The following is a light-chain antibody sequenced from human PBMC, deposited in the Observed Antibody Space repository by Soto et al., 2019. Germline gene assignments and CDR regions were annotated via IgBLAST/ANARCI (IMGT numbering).Light chain of an antibody. CDR1: KLGDKY. J-gene: IGLJ1*01. V-gene: IGLV3-1*01. Sequence: SYELTQPPSVSVSPGQTASITCSGDKLGDKYVCWYQQKPGQSPVLVIYQDTKRPSGIPERFSGSNSGNTATLTISGTQAMDEADDYCQAWGSRTYVFGTGTKLSVL. CDR3: QAWGSRTYV. CDR2: QDT.